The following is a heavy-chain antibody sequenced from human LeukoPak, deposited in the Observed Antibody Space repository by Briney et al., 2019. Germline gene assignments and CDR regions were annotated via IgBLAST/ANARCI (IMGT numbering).Heavy chain of an antibody. V-gene: IGHV3-11*01. J-gene: IGHJ4*02. CDR1: GFTFSDYY. CDR2: ISSSGSTI. D-gene: IGHD4/OR15-4a*01. CDR3: ARALNRHIGAFEY. Sequence: GGSLRLSCAASGFTFSDYYMSWIRQAPGKGLEWVSYISSSGSTIYYADSVKGRFTISRDNSKNTLYLHMNSLRVEDTATYFCARALNRHIGAFEYWGQGALVTVSS.